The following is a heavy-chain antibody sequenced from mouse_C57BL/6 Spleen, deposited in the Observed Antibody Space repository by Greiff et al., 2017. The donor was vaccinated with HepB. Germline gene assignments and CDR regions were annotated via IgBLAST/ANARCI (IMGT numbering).Heavy chain of an antibody. CDR2: IWRGGST. CDR3: AKGSSYGYYAMDY. V-gene: IGHV2-5*01. D-gene: IGHD1-1*01. CDR1: GFSLTSYG. J-gene: IGHJ4*01. Sequence: VKLVESGPGLVQPSQSLSITCTVSGFSLTSYGVHWVRQSPGKGLEWLGVIWRGGSTDYNAAFMSRLSITKDNSKSQVFFKMNSLQADDTAIYYCAKGSSYGYYAMDYWGQGTSVTVSS.